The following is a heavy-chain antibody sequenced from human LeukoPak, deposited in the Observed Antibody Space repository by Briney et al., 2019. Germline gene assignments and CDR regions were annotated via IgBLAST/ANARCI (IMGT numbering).Heavy chain of an antibody. J-gene: IGHJ5*02. D-gene: IGHD5-18*01. CDR2: INHSGST. Sequence: PSETLSLTCAVYGGSFSGYYWTWIRQSPGKGLEWIGEINHSGSTNYNPSLKSRVTISVDTSKNQFSLKLSSVTAADTAVYYCARGRISYGNNWFDPWGQGTLVTVSS. V-gene: IGHV4-34*01. CDR3: ARGRISYGNNWFDP. CDR1: GGSFSGYY.